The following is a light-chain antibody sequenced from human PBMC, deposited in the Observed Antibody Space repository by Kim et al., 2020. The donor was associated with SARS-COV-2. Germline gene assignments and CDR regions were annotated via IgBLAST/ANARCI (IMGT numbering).Light chain of an antibody. V-gene: IGKV3-20*01. Sequence: EIVLTQSPDTLSLSPGERVTLSCRASQSVSSTYLAWYQQKPGQAPRLLIYGASSRATGIPDRFSGSGSGTDFTLTISSLEPEDFAVYYCQQCGSSPSTFGQGTRLEIK. J-gene: IGKJ5*01. CDR1: QSVSSTY. CDR2: GAS. CDR3: QQCGSSPST.